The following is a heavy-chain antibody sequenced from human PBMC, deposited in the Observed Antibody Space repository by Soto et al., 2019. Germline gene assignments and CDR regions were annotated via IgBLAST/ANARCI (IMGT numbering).Heavy chain of an antibody. CDR1: EFTFSTYA. J-gene: IGHJ4*02. CDR3: ARDRHSSGWSSFDN. D-gene: IGHD6-19*01. Sequence: GGSLRLSCAASEFTFSTYAMSWVRQAPGKGLEWVSAISGSGGSTYYADSVKGRFTTSRDNSKNSLYLEMNSLRAEDTAVYYCARDRHSSGWSSFDNWGQGTLVTVSS. V-gene: IGHV3-23*01. CDR2: ISGSGGST.